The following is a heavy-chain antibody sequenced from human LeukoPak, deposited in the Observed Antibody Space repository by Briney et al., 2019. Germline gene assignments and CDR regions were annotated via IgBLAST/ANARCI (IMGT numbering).Heavy chain of an antibody. CDR2: IYYSGST. CDR3: ARQDSSGWNYYYYYYMDV. V-gene: IGHV4-59*05. D-gene: IGHD6-19*01. J-gene: IGHJ6*03. Sequence: SETLSLTCTVSGGSISTDYWNWIRQPPGKGLEWIGSIYYSGSTYYNPSLKSRVTISVDTSKNQFSLKLSSVTAADTAVYYCARQDSSGWNYYYYYYMDVWGKGTTVTISS. CDR1: GGSISTDY.